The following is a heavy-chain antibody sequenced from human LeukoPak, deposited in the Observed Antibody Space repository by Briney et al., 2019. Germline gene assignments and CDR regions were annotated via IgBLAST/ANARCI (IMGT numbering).Heavy chain of an antibody. Sequence: GGSLRLTCAVSGFTFSNYGVSWVRQAPGKGLEWVSGISGDGGSTYYTDSVKGRFTISRDNSRNTLYLQMNSLRVEDTAVYYCATKGEFCRDANCYGGPFDYWGQGTQVTVSS. CDR2: ISGDGGST. CDR3: ATKGEFCRDANCYGGPFDY. CDR1: GFTFSNYG. V-gene: IGHV3-23*01. D-gene: IGHD2/OR15-2a*01. J-gene: IGHJ4*02.